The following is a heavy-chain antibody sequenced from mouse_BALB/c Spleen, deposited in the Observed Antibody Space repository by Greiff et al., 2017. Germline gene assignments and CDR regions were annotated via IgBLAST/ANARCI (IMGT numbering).Heavy chain of an antibody. CDR3: ARRDGYDGVAY. D-gene: IGHD2-2*01. J-gene: IGHJ3*01. CDR1: GYTFTSYW. Sequence: QVQLQQSGAELAKPGASVKMSCKASGYTFTSYWMHWVKQRPGQGLEWIGYINPSTGYTEYNQKFKDKATLTADKSSSTAYMQLSSLTSEDSAVYYCARRDGYDGVAYWGQGTLVTVSA. V-gene: IGHV1-7*01. CDR2: INPSTGYT.